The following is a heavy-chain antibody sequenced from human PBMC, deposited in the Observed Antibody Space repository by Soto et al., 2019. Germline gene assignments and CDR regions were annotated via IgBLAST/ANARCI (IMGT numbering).Heavy chain of an antibody. D-gene: IGHD4-17*01. CDR2: ISAYNGNT. Sequence: QVQLVQSGAEVKKPGASVKVSCKASGYTFTSYGISWVRQAPGQGLEWMGWISAYNGNTNYAQKLQGRVTMTTDTSTSTDYMELRRLRSHYMAEYYCVRDLHGDHYYWGQGTMVIV. J-gene: IGHJ4*02. CDR3: VRDLHGDHYY. CDR1: GYTFTSYG. V-gene: IGHV1-18*03.